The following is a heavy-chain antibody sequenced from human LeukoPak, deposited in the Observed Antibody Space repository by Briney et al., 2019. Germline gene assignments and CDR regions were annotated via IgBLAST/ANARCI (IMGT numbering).Heavy chain of an antibody. J-gene: IGHJ3*02. CDR1: GFTFSDYY. CDR3: ARGGRWLQLRREDAFDI. CDR2: ISSSGSTI. Sequence: PGGSLRLSCAASGFTFSDYYMSWIRQAPGKGPEWVSYISSSGSTIYYADSVKGRFTISRDNAKNSLYLQMNSLRAEDTAVYYCARGGRWLQLRREDAFDIWGQGTMVTVSS. D-gene: IGHD5-24*01. V-gene: IGHV3-11*04.